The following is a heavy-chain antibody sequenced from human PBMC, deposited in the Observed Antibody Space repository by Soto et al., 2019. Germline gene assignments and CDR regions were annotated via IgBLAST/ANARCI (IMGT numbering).Heavy chain of an antibody. J-gene: IGHJ4*02. D-gene: IGHD1-20*01. CDR1: GVTFSNYW. CDR3: ARLITPRVLDS. V-gene: IGHV3-7*05. Sequence: EVQLVESGGGLVQPGGSQRLSCAASGVTFSNYWMSWVRQAPGKGLEWVANMKQDGSEKDYVGSVKGRFTISRDNAKNSLYLQMNSLTTEDTAVYYCARLITPRVLDSWGQGTLVTVFS. CDR2: MKQDGSEK.